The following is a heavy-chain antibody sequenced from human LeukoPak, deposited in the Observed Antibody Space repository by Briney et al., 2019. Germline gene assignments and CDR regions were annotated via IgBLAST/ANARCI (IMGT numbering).Heavy chain of an antibody. V-gene: IGHV5-51*01. Sequence: GESLKISCKGSGYRFSSDWIGWVRQRPGKGLEWRGIIYPGDSDTIYSPSFQGQVTFSADKSISTAYLQWSTLKASDTAMYYCARRLGSTGYYSFDYWGQGTLVTVSS. D-gene: IGHD3-22*01. CDR2: IYPGDSDT. CDR3: ARRLGSTGYYSFDY. J-gene: IGHJ4*02. CDR1: GYRFSSDW.